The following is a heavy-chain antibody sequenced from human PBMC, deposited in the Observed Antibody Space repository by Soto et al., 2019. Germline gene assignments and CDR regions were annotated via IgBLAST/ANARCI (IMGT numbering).Heavy chain of an antibody. CDR2: ISSSSSTI. J-gene: IGHJ4*02. CDR3: ARDFVIWSATVTTGDY. CDR1: GFTFSSYS. Sequence: GGSLRLSCAASGFTFSSYSMNWVRQAPGKGLEWVSYISSSSSTIYYADSVKGRFTISRDNAKNSLYLQMNSLRAEDTAVYYCARDFVIWSATVTTGDYWGQGTLVTVSS. V-gene: IGHV3-48*01. D-gene: IGHD4-17*01.